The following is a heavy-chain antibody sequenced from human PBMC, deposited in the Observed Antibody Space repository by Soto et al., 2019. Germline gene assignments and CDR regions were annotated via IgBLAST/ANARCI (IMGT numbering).Heavy chain of an antibody. J-gene: IGHJ4*02. V-gene: IGHV3-21*01. CDR3: AREGDSASLDY. CDR2: ISGSSNYI. D-gene: IGHD3-16*01. CDR1: GFTFSSYA. Sequence: PGGSLRLSCAASGFTFSSYAMSWVRQAPGKGLEWVSAISGSSNYIYYADSVKGRFTISRDNAKNSLYLQMNSLRAEDTAVYYCAREGDSASLDYWGQGTLVTVSS.